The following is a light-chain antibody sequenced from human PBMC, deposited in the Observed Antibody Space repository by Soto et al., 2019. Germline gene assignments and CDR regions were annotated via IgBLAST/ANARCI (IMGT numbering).Light chain of an antibody. J-gene: IGLJ1*01. Sequence: QSVLTQPASVSGSPGQSITISCTGTSSDVGGYNFVSWYQHHPGTPPKLIIYEVIHRPSGVSNRFSGSKSAITASLTISGLQVEHEADYFCSSYSSTTTREVFGTGTKVTVL. V-gene: IGLV2-14*01. CDR3: SSYSSTTTREV. CDR2: EVI. CDR1: SSDVGGYNF.